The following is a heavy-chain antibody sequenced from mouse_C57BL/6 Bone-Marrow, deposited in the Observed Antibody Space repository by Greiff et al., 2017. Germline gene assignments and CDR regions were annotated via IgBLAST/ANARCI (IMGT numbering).Heavy chain of an antibody. D-gene: IGHD1-1*01. J-gene: IGHJ1*01. CDR3: ASLTTDWYFDV. CDR1: EYEFPSPD. CDR2: INSDGGST. V-gene: IGHV5-2*01. Sequence: EVQLVESGGGLVQPGASLKLSCESNEYEFPSPDMSWVRKTPGKRLELVAGINSDGGSTYYPDTMERRFIISRDKTKKTLYLQMSSLRSEDTALYYCASLTTDWYFDVWGPGTPVTVSA.